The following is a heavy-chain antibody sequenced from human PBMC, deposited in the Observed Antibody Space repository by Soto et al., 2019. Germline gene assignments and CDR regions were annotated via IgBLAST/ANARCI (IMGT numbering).Heavy chain of an antibody. CDR1: GGSISSSNYS. CDR2: VYYSGNT. J-gene: IGHJ4*02. V-gene: IGHV4-39*01. CDR3: ARRFFSTGNY. Sequence: ETLSLSCPVSGGSISSSNYSWGWIRQPPGRGLEWIGSVYYSGNTYYNPSLKSRVTISVDTSKNQFSLKLSSVTAADTAVYYWARRFFSTGNYWGQGTLVT. D-gene: IGHD3-10*01.